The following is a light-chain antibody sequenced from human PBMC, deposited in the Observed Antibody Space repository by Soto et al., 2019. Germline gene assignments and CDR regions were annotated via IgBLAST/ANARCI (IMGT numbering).Light chain of an antibody. J-gene: IGKJ1*01. CDR3: MQSLQTPWT. V-gene: IGKV2-28*01. CDR1: QSLLHSNGYKY. CDR2: LGS. Sequence: DIVMTQSPLSLPVTPGEPASISCRSSQSLLHSNGYKYLDWYLQKPGQSPQLLICLGSNRASGVPDRFSGSGSGTDFTLKISRVEAEDVGVYYCMQSLQTPWTFGQVTKVEIK.